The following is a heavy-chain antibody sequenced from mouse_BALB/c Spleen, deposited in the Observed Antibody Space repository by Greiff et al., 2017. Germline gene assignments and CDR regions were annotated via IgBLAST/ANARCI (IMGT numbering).Heavy chain of an antibody. CDR3: ARDPLYYGSRHYYAMDY. CDR1: GFTFSSYG. CDR2: INSNGGST. V-gene: IGHV5-6-3*01. Sequence: EVMLVESGGGLVQPGGSLKLSCAASGFTFSSYGMSWVRQTPDKRLELVATINSNGGSTYYPDSVKGRFTISRDNAKNTLYLQMSSLKSEDTAMHYCARDPLYYGSRHYYAMDYWGQGTSVTVSS. D-gene: IGHD1-1*01. J-gene: IGHJ4*01.